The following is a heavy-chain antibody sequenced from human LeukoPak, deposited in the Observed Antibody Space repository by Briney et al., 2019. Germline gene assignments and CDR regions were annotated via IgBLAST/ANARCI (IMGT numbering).Heavy chain of an antibody. Sequence: SETLSLTCTVSGVSISSSSYYWGWIRQPPGKGLEWIGSIYYSGSTYYNPSLKSRVTISVDTSKNQFSLKLSSVTAADTAVYYCARDLAARPLDYWGQGTLVTVSS. CDR2: IYYSGST. J-gene: IGHJ4*02. CDR3: ARDLAARPLDY. V-gene: IGHV4-39*07. D-gene: IGHD6-6*01. CDR1: GVSISSSSYY.